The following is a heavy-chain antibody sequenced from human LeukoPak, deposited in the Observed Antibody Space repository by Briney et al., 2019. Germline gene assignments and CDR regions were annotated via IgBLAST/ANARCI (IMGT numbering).Heavy chain of an antibody. Sequence: GGSLRLSCAASGFTFSTYEMDWVRQAPGKELEWVSYISSRGSSIYYADSVKGRFTISRDNAKNSLYLQMNSLRAEDTAVYYCATSDYGVHPTDCWGQGTLVTVSS. CDR3: ATSDYGVHPTDC. CDR2: ISSRGSSI. V-gene: IGHV3-48*03. D-gene: IGHD4-17*01. CDR1: GFTFSTYE. J-gene: IGHJ4*02.